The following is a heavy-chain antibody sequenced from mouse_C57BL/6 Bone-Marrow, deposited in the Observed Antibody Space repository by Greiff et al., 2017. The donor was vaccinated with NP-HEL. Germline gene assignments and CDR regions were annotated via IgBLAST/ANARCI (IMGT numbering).Heavy chain of an antibody. CDR3: ARSLMGVYAMDY. V-gene: IGHV1-76*01. J-gene: IGHJ4*01. Sequence: QVQLQQSGAELVRPGASVKLSCKASGYTFTDYYINWVKQRPGQGLEWIARIYPGSGNTYYNEKFKGKATLTAEKSSSTAYMQLSSLTSEDSAVYFCARSLMGVYAMDYWGQGTSVTVSP. CDR2: IYPGSGNT. CDR1: GYTFTDYY.